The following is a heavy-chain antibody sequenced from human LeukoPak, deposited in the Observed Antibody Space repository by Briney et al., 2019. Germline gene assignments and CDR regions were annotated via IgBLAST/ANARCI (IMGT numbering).Heavy chain of an antibody. D-gene: IGHD3-22*01. CDR3: ASYYYDSSGYYGGDY. J-gene: IGHJ4*02. CDR2: ISGSGGST. V-gene: IGHV3-23*01. CDR1: GFTFSSYA. Sequence: GGSLRLSCAASGFTFSSYAMSWVRQAPGKGLEWVSTISGSGGSTYYADSVKGRFTISRDNSKNTLYLQMNSLRAEDTAVYYCASYYYDSSGYYGGDYWGQGTLVTVSS.